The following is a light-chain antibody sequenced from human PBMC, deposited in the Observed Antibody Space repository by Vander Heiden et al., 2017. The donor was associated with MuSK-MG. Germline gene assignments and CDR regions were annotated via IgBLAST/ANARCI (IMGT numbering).Light chain of an antibody. Sequence: SCELTQPSSVSVYPGQTATINCSGDMLTKKFGRWLQQRPGRAPIMLIYGDIERPSEIPERFSGATSGTTVTLTISEVQLEDEGDYFCYSATNNTLVFGGGTKLTVL. CDR2: GDI. CDR1: MLTKKF. V-gene: IGLV3-27*01. J-gene: IGLJ2*01. CDR3: YSATNNTLV.